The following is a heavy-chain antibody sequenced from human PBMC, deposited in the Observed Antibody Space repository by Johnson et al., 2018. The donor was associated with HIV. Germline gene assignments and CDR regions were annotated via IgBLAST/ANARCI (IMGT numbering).Heavy chain of an antibody. CDR3: ARGDYYDSSRDAFDI. D-gene: IGHD3-22*01. J-gene: IGHJ3*02. CDR2: ISWNSGSI. V-gene: IGHV3-9*01. Sequence: VQLVESGGGLVQPGRSLRLSCAASGFTFDDYAMHWVRQAPVKGLEWVSGISWNSGSIGYADSVKGRFTISRDNAKNSLYLQMNSLRAEDTALYYCARGDYYDSSRDAFDIWGQGTMVTVSS. CDR1: GFTFDDYA.